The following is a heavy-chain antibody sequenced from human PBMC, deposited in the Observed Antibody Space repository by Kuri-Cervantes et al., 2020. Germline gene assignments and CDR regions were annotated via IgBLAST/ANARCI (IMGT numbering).Heavy chain of an antibody. Sequence: GESLKISCTASGFTFGDYAMSWFRQAPGKGLEWVGFIRSKAYGGTTEYAASVKGRFTISRDDSKNTLYLQMNNLKIEDTAVYYCATLEGATGWGQGTQVTVSS. CDR1: GFTFGDYA. CDR2: IRSKAYGGTT. CDR3: ATLEGATG. J-gene: IGHJ4*02. D-gene: IGHD3-3*01. V-gene: IGHV3-49*03.